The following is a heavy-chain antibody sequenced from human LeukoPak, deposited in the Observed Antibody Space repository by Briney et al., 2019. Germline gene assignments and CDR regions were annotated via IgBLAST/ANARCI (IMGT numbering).Heavy chain of an antibody. CDR2: ISGSGGST. J-gene: IGHJ5*02. Sequence: GGSLRLSCAASGFTFSSYEMNWVRQAPGKGLEWVSSISGSGGSTYYADSVKGRFTISRDNSENTVYLQMNSLRAEDTAVYYCAKGMSWFDPWGQGTLVTVSS. V-gene: IGHV3-23*01. CDR3: AKGMSWFDP. CDR1: GFTFSSYE.